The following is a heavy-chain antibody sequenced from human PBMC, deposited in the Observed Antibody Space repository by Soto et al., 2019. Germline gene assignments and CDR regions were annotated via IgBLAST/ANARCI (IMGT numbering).Heavy chain of an antibody. CDR3: AKDRIEGSTYYDILTGP. V-gene: IGHV3-30*18. CDR1: GFTFSSYG. J-gene: IGHJ5*02. D-gene: IGHD3-9*01. Sequence: PGGSLRLSCAASGFTFSSYGMHWVRQAPGKGLEWVAVISYDGSNKYYADSVKGRFTISRDNSKNTLYLQMNSLRAEDTAVYYCAKDRIEGSTYYDILTGPWGQGTLVTVSS. CDR2: ISYDGSNK.